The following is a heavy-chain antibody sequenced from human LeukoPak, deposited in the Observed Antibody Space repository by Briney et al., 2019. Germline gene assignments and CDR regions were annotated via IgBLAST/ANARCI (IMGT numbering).Heavy chain of an antibody. V-gene: IGHV4-61*02. CDR3: ARLGLADAFDI. Sequence: SETLSLTCTVSGGSISSGSYYWSWIRQPAGKGLEWIGRIYTSGSTNYNPSLESRVTISLDTSKNQFSLKLSSVTAADTAVYYCARLGLADAFDIWGQGTMVTVSS. CDR1: GGSISSGSYY. D-gene: IGHD3-22*01. J-gene: IGHJ3*02. CDR2: IYTSGST.